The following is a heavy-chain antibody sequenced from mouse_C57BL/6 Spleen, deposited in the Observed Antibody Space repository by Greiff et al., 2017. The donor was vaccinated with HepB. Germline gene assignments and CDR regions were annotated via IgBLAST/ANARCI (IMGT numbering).Heavy chain of an antibody. CDR3: VRSRATGTGFAY. CDR1: GFNIKNTY. D-gene: IGHD3-1*01. J-gene: IGHJ3*01. V-gene: IGHV14-3*01. CDR2: IDPANGNT. Sequence: VHVKQSVAELVKPGASVKLSCTASGFNIKNTYMHWVKQRPEQGLEWIGRIDPANGNTKYAPKFQGKATITADTSSNTAYLQLSSLTSEDTAIYSCVRSRATGTGFAYWGQGTLVTVSA.